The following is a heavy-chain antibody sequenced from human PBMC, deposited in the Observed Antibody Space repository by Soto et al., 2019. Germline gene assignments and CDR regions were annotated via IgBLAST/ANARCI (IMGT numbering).Heavy chain of an antibody. D-gene: IGHD3-10*01. CDR1: GFTLSSYG. J-gene: IGHJ4*02. CDR3: PKGAYIHGSVSYFPFDD. V-gene: IGHV3-23*01. CDR2: ISGSGGST. Sequence: GGSLRLSCAASGFTLSSYGMSWVRQAPGKGKEWVSAISGSGGSTYYADSVKGRFTIARDNSKNTLYLQMNSPRAEDTAVYHCPKGAYIHGSVSYFPFDDWGQGTLVTVSS.